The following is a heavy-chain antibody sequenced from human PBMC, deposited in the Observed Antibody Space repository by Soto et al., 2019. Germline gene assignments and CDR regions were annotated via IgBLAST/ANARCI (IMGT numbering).Heavy chain of an antibody. J-gene: IGHJ4*02. D-gene: IGHD1-26*01. V-gene: IGHV2-70*04. Sequence: SGPTLVNPTQTLTLTCTFSGFSLSTSGMRVSWIRQPPGKALEWLARIDWDDDKFYSTSLKTRLTISKDTSKNQVVLTMTNMNPVDTATYYCALQVGANYFDYWVQGTLVTVSS. CDR3: ALQVGANYFDY. CDR1: GFSLSTSGMR. CDR2: IDWDDDK.